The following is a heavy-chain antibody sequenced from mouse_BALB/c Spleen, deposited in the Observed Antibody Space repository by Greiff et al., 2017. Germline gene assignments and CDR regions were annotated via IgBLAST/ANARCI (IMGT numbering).Heavy chain of an antibody. CDR2: INSNGGST. V-gene: IGHV5-6-3*01. J-gene: IGHJ3*01. CDR3: ASGFAY. Sequence: EVKLVESGGGLVKPGGSLKLSCAASGFTFSSYGMSWVRQTPDKRLELVATINSNGGSTYYPDSVKGRFTISRDNAKNTLYLQMSSLKSEDTAMYYCASGFAYWGQGTLVTVSA. CDR1: GFTFSSYG.